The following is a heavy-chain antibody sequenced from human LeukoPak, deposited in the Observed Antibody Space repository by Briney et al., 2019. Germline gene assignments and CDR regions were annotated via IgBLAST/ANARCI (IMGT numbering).Heavy chain of an antibody. D-gene: IGHD3-22*01. J-gene: IGHJ3*02. Sequence: GGSLRLSCAASGFTFSSYEMNWVHQAPGKGLEWVSYISSSGSIIYYADSVKGRFTISRDSAKNSLYLQMNSLRAEDTAVYYCARGAYYYDSSGYYGAFDIWGQGTMVTVSS. V-gene: IGHV3-48*03. CDR2: ISSSGSII. CDR3: ARGAYYYDSSGYYGAFDI. CDR1: GFTFSSYE.